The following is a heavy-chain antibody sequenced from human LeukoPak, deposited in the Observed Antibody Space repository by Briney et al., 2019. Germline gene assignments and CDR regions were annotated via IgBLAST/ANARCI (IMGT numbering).Heavy chain of an antibody. V-gene: IGHV3-74*01. CDR2: INSDGSST. J-gene: IGHJ4*02. CDR1: GFIFSRYW. D-gene: IGHD2-21*02. CDR3: ARDPRYCGGDCHTFDY. Sequence: SGGSLRLSCAASGFIFSRYWMNWVRQAPGKGPVWVSRINSDGSSTSYADSVKGRFTISRDNAKNTLYLQMNSLRAEDTAVYYCARDPRYCGGDCHTFDYWGQGTLVTVSS.